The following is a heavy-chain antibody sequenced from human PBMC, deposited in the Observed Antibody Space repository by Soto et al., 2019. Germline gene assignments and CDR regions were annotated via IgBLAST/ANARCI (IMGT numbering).Heavy chain of an antibody. D-gene: IGHD6-6*01. V-gene: IGHV1-18*01. CDR3: SRGTSIPAAGDY. CDR1: GYTFTNYG. J-gene: IGHJ4*01. Sequence: QVQLVQSGAEVKKPGASVKVSCKASGYTFTNYGINWVRQAPGRGLEWVGWVSAYNGERRYAQRVQARVIMTTDTSTTTAYMELRSLRSDDTAVYYCSRGTSIPAAGDYWGQGTLVTVSS. CDR2: VSAYNGER.